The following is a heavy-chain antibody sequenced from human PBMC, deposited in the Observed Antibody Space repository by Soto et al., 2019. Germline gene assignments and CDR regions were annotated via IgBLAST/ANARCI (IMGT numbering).Heavy chain of an antibody. Sequence: SETLSLTCTVSGGSISSYYWSWIRQPPGKGLEWIGSIYYSGSTNYNPSLKSRVTISVDTSKNQFSLKLSSVTAADTAVYYCARFSITMVRGVIVDSWGQGTLVTVSS. CDR2: IYYSGST. J-gene: IGHJ4*02. D-gene: IGHD3-10*01. CDR3: ARFSITMVRGVIVDS. V-gene: IGHV4-59*08. CDR1: GGSISSYY.